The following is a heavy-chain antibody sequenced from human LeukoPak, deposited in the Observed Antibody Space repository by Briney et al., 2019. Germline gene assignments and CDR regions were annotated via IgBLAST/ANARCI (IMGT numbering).Heavy chain of an antibody. CDR3: ASQRGDVLLAFDI. D-gene: IGHD3-10*01. J-gene: IGHJ3*02. CDR2: ISSSSTI. CDR1: GFTFSSYS. Sequence: GGSLRLSCAASGFTFSSYSMNWVRQAPGKGLEWVSYISSSSTIYYADSVKGRFTISRDNAKNSLYLQMNSLRDEDTAVYYCASQRGDVLLAFDIWGQGTMVTVSS. V-gene: IGHV3-48*02.